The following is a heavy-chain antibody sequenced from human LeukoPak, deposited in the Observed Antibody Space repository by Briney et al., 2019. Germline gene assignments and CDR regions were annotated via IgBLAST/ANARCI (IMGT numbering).Heavy chain of an antibody. D-gene: IGHD2-8*01. CDR2: ISSSGDFI. CDR1: GFTFTTYS. Sequence: GGPLRLSCVASGFTFTTYSMNWVRLAPGKGLEWVSSISSSGDFIHHADSVKGRFTISRDNAKKSLYLQMNSLRAEDTAIYYCAGRDCSNGLCQFDYWGQGTLVTVSS. J-gene: IGHJ4*02. CDR3: AGRDCSNGLCQFDY. V-gene: IGHV3-21*01.